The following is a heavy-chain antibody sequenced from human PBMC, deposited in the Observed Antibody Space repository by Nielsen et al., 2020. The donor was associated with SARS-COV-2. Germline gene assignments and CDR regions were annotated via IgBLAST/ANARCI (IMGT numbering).Heavy chain of an antibody. CDR1: GFSLTTPGVG. CDR3: AHRRPSEGDYGNYFDS. D-gene: IGHD4-17*01. CDR2: IFWDDDS. V-gene: IGHV2-5*02. Sequence: SGLTLAKPTQTLTLTCAFFGFSLTTPGVGVGWIRQPPGKALEWLGIIFWDDDSRYNASLKNRLTITRDTSKDQVVLTMTNMDPVDTATYYCAHRRPSEGDYGNYFDSWGQGTLVTVSS. J-gene: IGHJ4*02.